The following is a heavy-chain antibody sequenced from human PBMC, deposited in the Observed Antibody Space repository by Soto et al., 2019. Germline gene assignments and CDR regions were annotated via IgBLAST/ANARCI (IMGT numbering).Heavy chain of an antibody. V-gene: IGHV1-69*13. CDR3: ARDGDRRYYYYYMDV. CDR2: IIPIFGTA. J-gene: IGHJ6*03. Sequence: GASVKVSCKASGGTFSSYAISWVRQAPGQGLEWMGGIIPIFGTANYAQKFQGRVTITADESTSTAYMELSSLRSEDTAVYYCARDGDRRYYYYYMDVWGKGTTVTVSS. D-gene: IGHD7-27*01. CDR1: GGTFSSYA.